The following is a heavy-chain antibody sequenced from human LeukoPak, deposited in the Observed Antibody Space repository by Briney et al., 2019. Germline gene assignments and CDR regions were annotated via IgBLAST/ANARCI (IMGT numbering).Heavy chain of an antibody. V-gene: IGHV1-8*02. CDR3: ARGGCSSTSCYGPYYYYYYYMDV. CDR1: GYTFTGYY. Sequence: ASVKVSCKASGYTFTGYYMHWVRQAPGQGLEWMGWMNPNSGNTGYAQKFQGRVTMTRNTSISTAYMELSSLRSEDTAVYYCARGGCSSTSCYGPYYYYYYYMDVWGKGTTVTISS. J-gene: IGHJ6*03. D-gene: IGHD2-2*01. CDR2: MNPNSGNT.